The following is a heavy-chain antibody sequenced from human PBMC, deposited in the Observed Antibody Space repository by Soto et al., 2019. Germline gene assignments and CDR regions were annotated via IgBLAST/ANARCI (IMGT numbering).Heavy chain of an antibody. CDR3: AMAGNYRYFDY. V-gene: IGHV4-61*01. D-gene: IGHD1-7*01. CDR1: GGSVGSRPYY. CDR2: VAYTGTT. J-gene: IGHJ4*02. Sequence: QVQLQESGPGLVKPSETLSLTCAVSGGSVGSRPYYWSWIRQPPGKGLEWIGYVAYTGTTNYNPSLKRRVTISVDTTKNQTSLKLTSVTAAATAVYYCAMAGNYRYFDYWGQGILVTVSS.